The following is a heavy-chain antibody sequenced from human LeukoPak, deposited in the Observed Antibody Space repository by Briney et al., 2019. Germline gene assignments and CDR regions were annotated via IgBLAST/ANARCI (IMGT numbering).Heavy chain of an antibody. CDR1: GYTFTAYY. D-gene: IGHD4-17*01. CDR3: ARDHTTLTTRHFEV. Sequence: ASVSVSCTASGYTFTAYYMHWVRQAPGQGREGMGCINPNSGCTNYAQEFQGRVTMTRDTSISTAYMELISLRSADTAMYYCARDHTTLTTRHFEVWGQGTLVTVA. J-gene: IGHJ4*02. V-gene: IGHV1-2*02. CDR2: INPNSGCT.